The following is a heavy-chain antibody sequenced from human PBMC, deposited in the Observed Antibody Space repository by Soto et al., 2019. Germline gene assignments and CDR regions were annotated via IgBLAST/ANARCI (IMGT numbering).Heavy chain of an antibody. V-gene: IGHV1-69*08. J-gene: IGHJ4*02. Sequence: QFQLVQSGAEVKKPGSSLKVSCKASGGTFSTYTITWVRQAPGQGLEWMGRIIPILGIANYAQKFQGRVTITADKSTSTAYMELSSLRSEDTAVYYCAREGDSSGYYDYWGQGTLVTVSS. D-gene: IGHD3-22*01. CDR2: IIPILGIA. CDR1: GGTFSTYT. CDR3: AREGDSSGYYDY.